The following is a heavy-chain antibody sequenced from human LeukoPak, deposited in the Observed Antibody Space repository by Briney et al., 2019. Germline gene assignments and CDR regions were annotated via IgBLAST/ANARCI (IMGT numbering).Heavy chain of an antibody. CDR3: ARQSGIVVVPAAFSGAHDY. J-gene: IGHJ4*02. D-gene: IGHD2-2*01. Sequence: NPSETLSLTCTVSGGSISSSSYYWGWIRQPPGKGLEWIGSISYSGSTYYNPSLKSRVTISVDTSKNQFSLKLSSVTAADTAVYYCARQSGIVVVPAAFSGAHDYWGQGTLVTVSS. CDR2: ISYSGST. V-gene: IGHV4-39*01. CDR1: GGSISSSSYY.